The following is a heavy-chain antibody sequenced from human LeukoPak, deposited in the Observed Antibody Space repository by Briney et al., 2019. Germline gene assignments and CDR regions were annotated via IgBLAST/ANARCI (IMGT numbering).Heavy chain of an antibody. CDR1: GSTFSSYA. D-gene: IGHD3/OR15-3a*01. Sequence: GGSLRLPCAASGSTFSSYAMHGVRQAPGKGLEYVSAISSNGGSTYYANSVKGRFTISRDNSKNTLYLQMGSLRAEDMAVYYCARDWTLGYWGQGTLVTVSS. CDR2: ISSNGGST. V-gene: IGHV3-64*01. CDR3: ARDWTLGY. J-gene: IGHJ4*02.